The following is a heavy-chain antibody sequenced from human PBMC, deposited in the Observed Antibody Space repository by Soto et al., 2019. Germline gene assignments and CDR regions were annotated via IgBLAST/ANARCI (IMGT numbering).Heavy chain of an antibody. CDR1: GGSSSCGGYP. CDR2: IYHSGST. CDR3: ARVTAAAGHRIFDY. D-gene: IGHD6-13*01. J-gene: IGHJ4*02. Sequence: SDTLALTCVVSGGSSSCGGYPWNWIQQPPGKGLEWIGYIYHSGSTYYNPSLKSRVTISVDRSKNQFSLKLSSVTAADTAVYYCARVTAAAGHRIFDYWGQGTLVTVSS. V-gene: IGHV4-30-2*01.